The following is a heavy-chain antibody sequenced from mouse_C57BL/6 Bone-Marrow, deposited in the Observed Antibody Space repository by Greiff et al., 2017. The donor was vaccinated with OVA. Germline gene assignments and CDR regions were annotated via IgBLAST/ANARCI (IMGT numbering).Heavy chain of an antibody. CDR1: GYTFTGYW. V-gene: IGHV1-9*01. CDR3: ARDALYDGYSFFAY. D-gene: IGHD2-3*01. J-gene: IGHJ3*01. Sequence: VQRVESGAELMKPGASVKLSCKATGYTFTGYWIEWVKQRPGHGLEWIGEILPGSGSTNYNEKFKGKATFTADTSSNTAYMQLSSLTTEDSAIYYCARDALYDGYSFFAYWGQGTLVTVSA. CDR2: ILPGSGST.